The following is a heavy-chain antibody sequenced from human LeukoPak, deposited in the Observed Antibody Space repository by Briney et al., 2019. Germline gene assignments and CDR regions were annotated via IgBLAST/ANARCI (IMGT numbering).Heavy chain of an antibody. D-gene: IGHD4-17*01. CDR1: GYTLTSHH. CDR2: INPSGGST. V-gene: IGHV1-46*01. Sequence: APVKVSCKATGYTLTSHHMHRVRQAPGQRLGWMGIINPSGGSTSYAQKFQGRVTMTRDTSTSTVYMELSSLRSEDTAVYYCARDSYGDFIFDYWGQGTLVTVSS. J-gene: IGHJ4*02. CDR3: ARDSYGDFIFDY.